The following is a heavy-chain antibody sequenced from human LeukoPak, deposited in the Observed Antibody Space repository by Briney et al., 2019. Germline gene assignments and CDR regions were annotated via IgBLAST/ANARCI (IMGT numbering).Heavy chain of an antibody. CDR2: INSDGSST. D-gene: IGHD2-2*01. CDR3: ARAPSRYYYMDV. CDR1: GFTFSSYW. V-gene: IGHV3-74*01. J-gene: IGHJ6*03. Sequence: GGSLRLSCAASGFTFSSYWMHWVRQAPGKGLVWVSRINSDGSSTSYADSVKGRFTISRDNAKNTLYLQMNSLRAEDTAVYYCARAPSRYYYMDVWGKGTTVTISS.